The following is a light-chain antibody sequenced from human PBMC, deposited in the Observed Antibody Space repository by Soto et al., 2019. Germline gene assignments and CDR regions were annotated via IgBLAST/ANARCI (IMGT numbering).Light chain of an antibody. V-gene: IGKV4-1*01. CDR3: QQYYETPWT. Sequence: DIVMTQSPDSLAVSLGERATINCKSSQSLLYSSNNKNYLSWYQQKAGQPPKLLIHWASNREFGVPDRFSGSGSGAEFTLTISSLQTEDVAVYYCQQYYETPWTFGHGTKVEIK. J-gene: IGKJ1*01. CDR1: QSLLYSSNNKNY. CDR2: WAS.